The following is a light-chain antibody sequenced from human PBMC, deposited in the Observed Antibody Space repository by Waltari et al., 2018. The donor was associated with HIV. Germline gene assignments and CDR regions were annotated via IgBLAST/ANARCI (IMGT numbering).Light chain of an antibody. J-gene: IGLJ3*02. CDR1: SSNIGSNY. CDR3: ATWDDNLGGRV. CDR2: RNN. V-gene: IGLV1-47*01. Sequence: QSVLTQPPSASGTPGQRISISCFGSSSNIGSNYVYWYQQLPGTAPNLLIYRNNQRPSGVPDRFSGSKSGTSASLAISGLRSEDEADYYCATWDDNLGGRVFGGGTKLTVL.